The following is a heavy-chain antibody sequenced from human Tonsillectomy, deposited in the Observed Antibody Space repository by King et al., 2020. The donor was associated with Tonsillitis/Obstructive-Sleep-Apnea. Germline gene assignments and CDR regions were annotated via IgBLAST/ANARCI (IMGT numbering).Heavy chain of an antibody. CDR2: IYASGST. CDR1: GGSISGYY. V-gene: IGHV4-4*07. CDR3: ARDRGVVLPGGFDY. D-gene: IGHD3-16*01. J-gene: IGHJ4*02. Sequence: VQLQESGPGLVKPSETLSLTCTVSGGSISGYYWSWIRQPAGKGLEWIGRIYASGSTNYNPSLKSRVTMSVDTSKNKFSLKLTSLTATDTAVYYCARDRGVVLPGGFDYWGQGTLVTVSS.